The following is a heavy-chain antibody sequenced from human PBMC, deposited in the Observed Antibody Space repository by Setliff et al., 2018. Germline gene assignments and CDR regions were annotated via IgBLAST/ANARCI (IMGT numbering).Heavy chain of an antibody. CDR1: GYSFTNYA. CDR2: IIPILGIA. J-gene: IGHJ3*02. V-gene: IGHV1-69*10. Sequence: SVKVSCKASGYSFTNYAISWVRQAPGQGLEWMGGIIPILGIANYAQKFQGRVTITTDDSTSTAYMELSSLRSEDTAVYYCARAGIAAAPDAFDIWGQGTMVTVSS. CDR3: ARAGIAAAPDAFDI. D-gene: IGHD6-13*01.